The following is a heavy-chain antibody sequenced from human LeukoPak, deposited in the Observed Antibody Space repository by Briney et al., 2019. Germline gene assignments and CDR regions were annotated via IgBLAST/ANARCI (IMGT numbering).Heavy chain of an antibody. J-gene: IGHJ6*02. D-gene: IGHD2-2*01. CDR3: ARLLNDIVVVPPARHAYYYGMDV. CDR2: SYPVDSDT. V-gene: IGHV5-51*01. Sequence: GESLKISCKGSGYSFTSYWIGWVRQMPGRGVEWRGISYPVDSDTRYSPSFKGQVTISADKSISTAYLQWSSLKALDTAMYYCARLLNDIVVVPPARHAYYYGMDVWGQGTTVTVSS. CDR1: GYSFTSYW.